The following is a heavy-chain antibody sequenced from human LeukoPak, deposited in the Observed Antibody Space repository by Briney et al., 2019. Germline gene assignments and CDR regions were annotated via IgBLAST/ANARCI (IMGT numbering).Heavy chain of an antibody. V-gene: IGHV3-30-3*01. D-gene: IGHD4-17*01. J-gene: IGHJ4*02. CDR1: GFTFSSYA. Sequence: GRSLRLSCAASGFTFSSYAMHWVRQAPGKGLEWVAVISYDGSNKYYADSVKGRFTISRDNSKNTLYLQMNSLRAEDTAVYYCARGNYGDYFDYWGRGTLVTVSS. CDR2: ISYDGSNK. CDR3: ARGNYGDYFDY.